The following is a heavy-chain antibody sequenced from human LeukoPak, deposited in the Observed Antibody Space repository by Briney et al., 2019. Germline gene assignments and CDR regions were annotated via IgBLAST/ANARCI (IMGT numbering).Heavy chain of an antibody. CDR1: GFTISSSA. J-gene: IGHJ5*02. CDR2: ITRTGSHT. Sequence: QPGGSLRFSCAATGFTISSSATTWDRQAPGNGLNWVSTITRTGSHTFYADSVKGRFTLSRDNSHNTLYLQMNSLKVEDTAIYFCATDMGGRLGPWGQGTLVTVSS. D-gene: IGHD1-26*01. CDR3: ATDMGGRLGP. V-gene: IGHV3-23*01.